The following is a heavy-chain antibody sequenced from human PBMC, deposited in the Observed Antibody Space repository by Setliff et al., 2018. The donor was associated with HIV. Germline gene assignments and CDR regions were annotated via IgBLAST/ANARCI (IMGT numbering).Heavy chain of an antibody. D-gene: IGHD4-17*01. J-gene: IGHJ5*02. CDR1: GGSFSAYY. Sequence: PSETLSLTCAVYGGSFSAYYWSWIRQTPGKGLEWIGEINHSGGTNYNPSLKSRVTISVDTSKNHFSLKLNSVTAADTAVYYCARAPGPYGDYNWFDPWGQGALVTVSS. CDR3: ARAPGPYGDYNWFDP. CDR2: INHSGGT. V-gene: IGHV4-34*01.